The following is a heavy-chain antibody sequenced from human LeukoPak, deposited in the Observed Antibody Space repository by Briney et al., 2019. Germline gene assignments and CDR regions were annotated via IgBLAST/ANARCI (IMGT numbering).Heavy chain of an antibody. V-gene: IGHV4-59*06. CDR1: GRSLSRYY. CDR3: AGSGSYYNLAPDY. CDR2: IYYSGNT. J-gene: IGHJ4*02. D-gene: IGHD1-26*01. Sequence: SETLSLTCTVSGRSLSRYYWSWIRKPPGTGLEWTGYIYYSGNTYDNPSLKSRVTIAVDTPINQFTLKMSSVTAADTAVYYWAGSGSYYNLAPDYWGQGTLVTVSS.